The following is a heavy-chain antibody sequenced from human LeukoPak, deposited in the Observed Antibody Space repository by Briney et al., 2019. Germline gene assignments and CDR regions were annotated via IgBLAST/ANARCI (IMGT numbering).Heavy chain of an antibody. Sequence: GGSLRLSCASSGFTFSSYAMGWVRQAPGKGLEWVSAISGSGGSTYYADSVKGRFTISRDNSKNTLYLQMNSLRAEDTAVYYCVVSRGYFEYWGQGSLVTVSS. CDR2: ISGSGGST. CDR1: GFTFSSYA. J-gene: IGHJ4*02. CDR3: VVSRGYFEY. V-gene: IGHV3-23*01.